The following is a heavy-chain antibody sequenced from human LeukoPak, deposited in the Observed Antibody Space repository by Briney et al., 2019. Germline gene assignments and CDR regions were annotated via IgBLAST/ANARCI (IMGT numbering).Heavy chain of an antibody. Sequence: GGSLRLSCAASGFAFSSYAMSWVRQAPGKGLEWVSAISGSGGSTYYADSVKGRFTISRDNSKNTLYLQMNSLRAEDTAVYYCAKSASLGNCSSGSCYFDYWGQGTLVTVSS. CDR3: AKSASLGNCSSGSCYFDY. CDR2: ISGSGGST. CDR1: GFAFSSYA. V-gene: IGHV3-23*01. J-gene: IGHJ4*02. D-gene: IGHD2-15*01.